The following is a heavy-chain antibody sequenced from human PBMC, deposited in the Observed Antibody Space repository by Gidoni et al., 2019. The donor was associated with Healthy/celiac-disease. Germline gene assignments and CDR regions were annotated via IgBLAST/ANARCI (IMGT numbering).Heavy chain of an antibody. V-gene: IGHV3-49*04. Sequence: EVQLVESGGGLVQPGRSLRLSCTASGFTFGDYAMSWVRQAPGKGLEWVGFIRSKAYGGTTEYAASVKGRFTISRDDSKSIAYLQMNSLKTEDTAVYYCTRVHSSSWSGYFDYWGQGTLVTVSS. CDR1: GFTFGDYA. CDR3: TRVHSSSWSGYFDY. D-gene: IGHD6-13*01. J-gene: IGHJ4*02. CDR2: IRSKAYGGTT.